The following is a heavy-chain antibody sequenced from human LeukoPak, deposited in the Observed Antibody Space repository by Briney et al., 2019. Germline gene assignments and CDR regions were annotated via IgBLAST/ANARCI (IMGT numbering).Heavy chain of an antibody. J-gene: IGHJ3*02. Sequence: PSQTLSLTCTVSGGSISSGDYYWSWIRQPPGKGLEWIGYIYYSGSTYYNPSLKSRVTISVDTSKNQSSLKLSSVTAADTAVYYCAREGYELLYAFDIWGQGTMVTVSS. V-gene: IGHV4-30-4*01. D-gene: IGHD2-2*01. CDR3: AREGYELLYAFDI. CDR1: GGSISSGDYY. CDR2: IYYSGST.